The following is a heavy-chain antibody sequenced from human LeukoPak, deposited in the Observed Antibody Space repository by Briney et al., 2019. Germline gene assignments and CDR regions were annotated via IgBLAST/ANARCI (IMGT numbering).Heavy chain of an antibody. CDR2: FDPEDGET. CDR1: GYTLTELS. Sequence: ASVTVSCTVSGYTLTELSMHWVRQAPGKGLEWMGGFDPEDGETIYAQKFQGRVTMTEDTSTDTAYMELSSLRSEDTAVYYCATGFIDYGDPLDYWGQGTLVTVSS. CDR3: ATGFIDYGDPLDY. V-gene: IGHV1-24*01. D-gene: IGHD4-17*01. J-gene: IGHJ4*02.